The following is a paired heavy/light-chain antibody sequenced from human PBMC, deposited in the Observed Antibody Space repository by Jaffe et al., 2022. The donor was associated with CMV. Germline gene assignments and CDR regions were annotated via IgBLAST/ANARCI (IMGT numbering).Light chain of an antibody. CDR1: SSDVGAYNY. CDR3: TSCTDISTPFYV. CDR2: DVS. V-gene: IGLV2-14*03. J-gene: IGLJ1*01. Sequence: QSALTQPASVSGSPGQSITISCTGTSSDVGAYNYVSWYQQHPGKAPKLIIFDVSYRPSGVSNRFSGSKSGNTASLTISGLQAEDEADYYCTSCTDISTPFYVFGTGTKVTIL.
Heavy chain of an antibody. D-gene: IGHD6-13*01. Sequence: QVQLQESGPGLVKPSETLSLLCTVSGGSISTYYWSWIRQPPGRGLEWIGFVFYSGSTNYNPSLKSRVTMSVDTSKNQFSLKLSSVTAADTAVYYCARSGSSPRRSTYPYYHMDVWGKGTTVTVSS. CDR1: GGSISTYY. J-gene: IGHJ6*03. CDR2: VFYSGST. V-gene: IGHV4-59*08. CDR3: ARSGSSPRRSTYPYYHMDV.